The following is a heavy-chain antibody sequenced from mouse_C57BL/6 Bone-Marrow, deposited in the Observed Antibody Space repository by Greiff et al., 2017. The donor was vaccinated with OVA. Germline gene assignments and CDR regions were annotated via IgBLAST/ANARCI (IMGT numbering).Heavy chain of an antibody. V-gene: IGHV6-3*01. CDR1: GFTFSNYW. CDR3: TGELGRYWYVDV. J-gene: IGHJ1*03. Sequence: EVKLEESGGGLVQPGGSMKLSCVASGFTFSNYWMNWVRQSPEKGLEWVAQIRLKSDNYATHYAESVKGRFTISRDDSKSSVYLQMNNLRAEDTGIYYCTGELGRYWYVDVWGTGTTVTVSS. CDR2: IRLKSDNYAT. D-gene: IGHD4-1*01.